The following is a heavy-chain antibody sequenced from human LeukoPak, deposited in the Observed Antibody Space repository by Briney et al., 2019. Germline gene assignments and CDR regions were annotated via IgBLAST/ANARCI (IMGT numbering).Heavy chain of an antibody. Sequence: SETLSLTCTVSGYSISSGYCWGWIRQPPGKGLEWIGSIYYSGSTYYNPSLKSRVTISVDTSKNQFSLKLSSVTAADTAVYYCARLRIGSGSYWFDPWGQGTLVTVSS. CDR1: GYSISSGYC. V-gene: IGHV4-38-2*02. D-gene: IGHD3-10*01. CDR3: ARLRIGSGSYWFDP. CDR2: IYYSGST. J-gene: IGHJ5*02.